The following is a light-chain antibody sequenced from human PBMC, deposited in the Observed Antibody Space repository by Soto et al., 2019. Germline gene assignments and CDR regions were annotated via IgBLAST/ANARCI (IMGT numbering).Light chain of an antibody. CDR1: QTISSY. Sequence: DIQMTQSPSSLSASVGDRVTLTCRANQTISSYLNWYQQKPGKAPKLLIFAASSLQGGVPSRFTGIGSGTDFTLTISSLQPEDFATFYCQQSHSAPWTFGQGTKVELK. V-gene: IGKV1-39*01. CDR3: QQSHSAPWT. J-gene: IGKJ1*01. CDR2: AAS.